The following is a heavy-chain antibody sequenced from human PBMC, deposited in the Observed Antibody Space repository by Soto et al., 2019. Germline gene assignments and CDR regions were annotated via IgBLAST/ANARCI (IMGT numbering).Heavy chain of an antibody. CDR2: ISYDGSNK. V-gene: IGHV3-30*18. Sequence: GGSLRLSCAASGFTFSSYGMHWVRQAPGKGLEWVAVISYDGSNKYYADSVKGRFTISRDNSKNTLYLQMNSLRAEDTAVYYCAKDSGPMIVVVITIGFDYWGQGTLVTVSS. CDR1: GFTFSSYG. CDR3: AKDSGPMIVVVITIGFDY. J-gene: IGHJ4*02. D-gene: IGHD3-22*01.